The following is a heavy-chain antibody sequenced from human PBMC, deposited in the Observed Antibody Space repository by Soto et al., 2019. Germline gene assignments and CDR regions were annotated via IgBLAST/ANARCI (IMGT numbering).Heavy chain of an antibody. J-gene: IGHJ4*02. V-gene: IGHV1-8*01. CDR1: GYTFTSYD. Sequence: ASVKVSCKASGYTFTSYDIYWVRQATGQGLEWMGWMNPNTGNSAYAQKFQGRVTVTSDTSINTVHMELSSLRSEDTAVYYCARRAETNGWNGFGADKCYFDFWGQGTRVTVSS. CDR3: ARRAETNGWNGFGADKCYFDF. CDR2: MNPNTGNS. D-gene: IGHD1-1*01.